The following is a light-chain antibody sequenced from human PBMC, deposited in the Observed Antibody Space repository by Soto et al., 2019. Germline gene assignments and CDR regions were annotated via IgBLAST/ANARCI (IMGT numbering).Light chain of an antibody. CDR3: SSYTNRGTLDI. CDR2: DVS. J-gene: IGLJ1*01. CDR1: SSDVGGYNY. V-gene: IGLV2-14*01. Sequence: QSVLTQPASVSGSPGQSITISCTGTSSDVGGYNYVSWYQQHPGKAPKLMIYDVSDRPSGVSNRFSGSKSGNTASQTISGLQAEDEADYYCSSYTNRGTLDIFGTGTKLTVL.